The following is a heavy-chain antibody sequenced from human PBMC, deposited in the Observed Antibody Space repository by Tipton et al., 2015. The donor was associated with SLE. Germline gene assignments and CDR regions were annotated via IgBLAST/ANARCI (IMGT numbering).Heavy chain of an antibody. CDR3: ARIEYSAYCSSGNCYAAGC. V-gene: IGHV3-30*04. D-gene: IGHD2-2*01. Sequence: SLRLSCVASEFTFSIYAMHWVRQAPGKGLEWVAVISNDGSNKYYADSVKGRFTASRDNSKNTLYLQLNSVRAEDTAVYHCARIEYSAYCSSGNCYAAGCWGQGALVIVSS. CDR1: EFTFSIYA. J-gene: IGHJ4*02. CDR2: ISNDGSNK.